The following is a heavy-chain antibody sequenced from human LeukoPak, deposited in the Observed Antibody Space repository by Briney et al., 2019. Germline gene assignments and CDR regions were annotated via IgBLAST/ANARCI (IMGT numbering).Heavy chain of an antibody. Sequence: SGGSLRLSCAASGFTFSSYSMNWVRQAPGKGLEWVSYISSSSSTIYYADSVKGRFTISRDNAKNSLYLQMNSLRAEDTAVYYCARWADYGDQVMGMDVWGQGTTVTISS. D-gene: IGHD4-17*01. CDR1: GFTFSSYS. CDR2: ISSSSSTI. V-gene: IGHV3-48*01. CDR3: ARWADYGDQVMGMDV. J-gene: IGHJ6*02.